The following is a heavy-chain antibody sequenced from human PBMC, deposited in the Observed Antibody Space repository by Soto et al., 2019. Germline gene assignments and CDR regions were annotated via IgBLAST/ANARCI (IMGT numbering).Heavy chain of an antibody. V-gene: IGHV3-30-3*01. D-gene: IGHD3-3*01. J-gene: IGHJ6*02. CDR3: ARDRFLEWLLSYYGMDV. CDR2: ISYDGSNK. Sequence: PGGSLRLSCAASGFTFSSYAMHWVRQAPGKGLEWVAVISYDGSNKYYADSVKGRFTISRDNSKNTLYLQMNSLRAEDTAVYYCARDRFLEWLLSYYGMDVWGQGTTVTVSS. CDR1: GFTFSSYA.